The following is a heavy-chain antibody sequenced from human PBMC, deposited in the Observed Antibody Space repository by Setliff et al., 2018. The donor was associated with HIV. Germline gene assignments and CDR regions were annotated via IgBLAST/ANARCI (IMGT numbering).Heavy chain of an antibody. Sequence: SETLSLTCTVSGGSISSYYWSWIRQPPGKGLEWIGYIDTSGSTNYNPSLKSRVTISVDTSKHQFSLKLTSVTAADTAVYYCARDPRGYSGRIGSDIWGQGTMVTVSS. D-gene: IGHD5-12*01. CDR3: ARDPRGYSGRIGSDI. V-gene: IGHV4-4*08. CDR1: GGSISSYY. J-gene: IGHJ3*02. CDR2: IDTSGST.